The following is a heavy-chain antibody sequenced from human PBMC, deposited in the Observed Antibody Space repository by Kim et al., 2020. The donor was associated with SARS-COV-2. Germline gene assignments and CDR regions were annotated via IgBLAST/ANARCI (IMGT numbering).Heavy chain of an antibody. V-gene: IGHV4-59*13. Sequence: SQTLSLTCTVSGGSITNNYWSWIRQPPGKGLEWIGYIYYSGSTNYNPSLRSRATISLDTSRSQFSLKLDSVTAADTALYYCARTPGLACLSGGYFDFWG. CDR1: GGSITNNY. J-gene: IGHJ4*03. CDR2: IYYSGST. CDR3: ARTPGLACLSGGYFDF. D-gene: IGHD7-27*01.